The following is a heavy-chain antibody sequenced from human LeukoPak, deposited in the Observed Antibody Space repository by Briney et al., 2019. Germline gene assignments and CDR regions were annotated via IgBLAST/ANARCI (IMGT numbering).Heavy chain of an antibody. V-gene: IGHV4-38-2*02. CDR2: VYQSGTT. CDR3: ARIFIRNGYSSYFDC. J-gene: IGHJ4*02. Sequence: KPSETLSLTCTVSGFSISSGHYWGWVRQPPGAGLEWIGSVYQSGTTYYNPSLKSRVTTSVDMSKNQFSLRLRPVTAADTAVYYCARIFIRNGYSSYFDCWGRGTLVTVSS. D-gene: IGHD5-18*01. CDR1: GFSISSGHY.